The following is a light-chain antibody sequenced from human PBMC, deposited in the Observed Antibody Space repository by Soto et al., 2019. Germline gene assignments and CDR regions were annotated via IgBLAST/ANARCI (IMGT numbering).Light chain of an antibody. J-gene: IGLJ2*01. CDR1: RSNIGAGYD. CDR3: QSYDSSRGGYVV. CDR2: GNS. Sequence: QSVLTQPPSVSGAPGQRVTISCTGSRSNIGAGYDVHWYQQLPGTAPKLLIYGNSNRPSGVPDRFSGSKSGTSASLAITGLQAEDEADYYCQSYDSSRGGYVVFGGGTKVTVL. V-gene: IGLV1-40*01.